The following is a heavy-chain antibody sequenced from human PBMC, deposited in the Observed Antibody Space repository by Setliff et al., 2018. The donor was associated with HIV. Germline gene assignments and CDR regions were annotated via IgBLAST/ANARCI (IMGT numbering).Heavy chain of an antibody. Sequence: GGSLRLSCEASGFTFSTYSMNWVRQAPGKGLEWVSSISSSSGDYIHTADSLKGRFTISRDNAKNLLYLQMNSLRAEDTAVYYCAKDRLPLGYSYGYGYWGQGTLVTVSS. D-gene: IGHD5-18*01. CDR2: ISSSSGDYI. J-gene: IGHJ4*02. CDR3: AKDRLPLGYSYGYGY. CDR1: GFTFSTYS. V-gene: IGHV3-21*04.